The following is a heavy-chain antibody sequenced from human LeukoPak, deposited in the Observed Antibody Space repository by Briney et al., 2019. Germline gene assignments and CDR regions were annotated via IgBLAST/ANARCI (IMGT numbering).Heavy chain of an antibody. CDR3: AKVPSGSSGSYSPGY. V-gene: IGHV3-48*01. Sequence: ESGGSLRLSCAASGFTFSSYSMNWVRQAPGKGREWVSYISSSSSTIYYADSVKGRFTISRENAKTSLYLQMNSLRAEDTAVYYCAKVPSGSSGSYSPGYWGQGTLVTVSS. CDR2: ISSSSSTI. CDR1: GFTFSSYS. D-gene: IGHD3-22*01. J-gene: IGHJ4*02.